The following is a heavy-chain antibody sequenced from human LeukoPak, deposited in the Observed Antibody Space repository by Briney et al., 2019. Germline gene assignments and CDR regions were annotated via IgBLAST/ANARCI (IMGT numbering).Heavy chain of an antibody. CDR3: AGCPYYYGSGSKTPQYYLDY. CDR2: IIPIFGTA. Sequence: SVKVSCKASGGTFSSYAISWVRQAPGQGLEWMGGIIPIFGTANYAQKFQGRVTITADESTSTAYMELSSLRSEDTAVYYCAGCPYYYGSGSKTPQYYLDYWGQGTLVTVSS. D-gene: IGHD3-10*01. J-gene: IGHJ4*02. CDR1: GGTFSSYA. V-gene: IGHV1-69*13.